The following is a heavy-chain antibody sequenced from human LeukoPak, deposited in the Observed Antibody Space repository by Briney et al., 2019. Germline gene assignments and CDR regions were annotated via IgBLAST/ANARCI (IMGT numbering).Heavy chain of an antibody. J-gene: IGHJ4*02. CDR1: GFTFSNHA. CDR3: AKNVVVKRYIDF. V-gene: IGHV3-23*01. D-gene: IGHD2-15*01. CDR2: IGGSGGTT. Sequence: GGSLRLSCAASGFTFSNHAMSWVRQAPGKGLQWVAVIGGSGGTTEYADFVKGRFTISRDNSKNTVSLQMNSLTVEDTAIYFCAKNVVVKRYIDFWGQGTLVSVSS.